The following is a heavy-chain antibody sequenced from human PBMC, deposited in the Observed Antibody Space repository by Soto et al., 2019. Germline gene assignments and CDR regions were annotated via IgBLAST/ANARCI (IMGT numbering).Heavy chain of an antibody. CDR2: IIPIFGTA. CDR1: GGTFSSYA. J-gene: IGHJ6*02. D-gene: IGHD1-1*01. Sequence: GASVKVSCKASGGTFSSYAISWVRQAPGQGLEWMGGIIPIFGTANYAQKFQGRVTITADESTSTAYMELSRLRSEDTAVYYCARVTTGTKKFYYYYGMDVWGQGTTVTVYS. V-gene: IGHV1-69*13. CDR3: ARVTTGTKKFYYYYGMDV.